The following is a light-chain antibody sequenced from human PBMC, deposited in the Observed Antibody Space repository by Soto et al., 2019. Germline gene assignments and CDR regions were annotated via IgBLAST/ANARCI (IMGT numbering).Light chain of an antibody. CDR3: QQSYSTPIT. CDR1: ERIRGC. V-gene: IGKV1-39*01. CDR2: AAS. J-gene: IGKJ5*01. Sequence: DIQMTQSPSSVSASVGDRVTMAFGASERIRGCLACYQQKPGKAPKVLIYAASNLQSGVPSRFSGSGSGTDFTLTISSLQPEDFATYYCQQSYSTPITFGHGTRLEI.